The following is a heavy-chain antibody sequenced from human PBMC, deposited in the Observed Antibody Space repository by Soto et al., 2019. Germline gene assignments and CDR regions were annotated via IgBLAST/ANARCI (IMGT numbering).Heavy chain of an antibody. Sequence: PGKGLEWVSAISGSGGSTYYADSVKGRFTISRDNSKNTLYLQMNSLRAEDTAVYYCAKDSGSYTFDYWGQGTLVTVSS. D-gene: IGHD1-26*01. CDR2: ISGSGGST. CDR3: AKDSGSYTFDY. V-gene: IGHV3-23*01. J-gene: IGHJ4*02.